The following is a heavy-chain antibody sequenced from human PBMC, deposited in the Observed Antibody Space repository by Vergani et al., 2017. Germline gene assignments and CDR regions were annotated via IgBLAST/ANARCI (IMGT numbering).Heavy chain of an antibody. CDR3: ASTDGYNYNGGFDY. V-gene: IGHV1-69*01. Sequence: QVQLVQSGAEVKKPGSSLTVSCKASGGPFSSYAISWVRQAPGQGLEWMGGLIPIFGTANYAQKFQGRVTITADESTSTAYMELSSLRSEDTAVYYCASTDGYNYNGGFDYWGQGTLVTVSS. J-gene: IGHJ4*02. CDR2: LIPIFGTA. D-gene: IGHD5-24*01. CDR1: GGPFSSYA.